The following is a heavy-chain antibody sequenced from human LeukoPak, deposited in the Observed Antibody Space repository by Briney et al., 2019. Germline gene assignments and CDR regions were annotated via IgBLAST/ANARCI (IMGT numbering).Heavy chain of an antibody. V-gene: IGHV4-61*05. CDR3: ASRKLGNDY. D-gene: IGHD7-27*01. CDR1: GGSISSSSYY. CDR2: IYYTGSS. Sequence: SETLSLTCTVSGGSISSSSYYWGWIRQPPGKGLEWIGYIYYTGSSSYNPSLRSRVTISADTSKNQFSLKLSSVTAADTAVYYCASRKLGNDYWGQGTLVTVSS. J-gene: IGHJ4*01.